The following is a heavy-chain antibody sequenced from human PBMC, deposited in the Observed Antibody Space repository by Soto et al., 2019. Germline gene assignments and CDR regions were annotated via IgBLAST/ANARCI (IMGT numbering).Heavy chain of an antibody. V-gene: IGHV1-3*01. CDR1: GYTFTSYA. D-gene: IGHD3-3*01. Sequence: ASVKVSCKASGYTFTSYAMHWVRQAPGQRLEWMGWINAGNGNTKYSQKFQGRVTITRDTSASTAYMELSSLRSEDTAVYYCARDTIFGVVIMWYFDYWGQGTLVTGSS. CDR3: ARDTIFGVVIMWYFDY. J-gene: IGHJ4*02. CDR2: INAGNGNT.